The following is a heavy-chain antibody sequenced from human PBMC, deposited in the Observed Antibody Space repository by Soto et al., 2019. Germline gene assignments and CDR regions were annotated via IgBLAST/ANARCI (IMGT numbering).Heavy chain of an antibody. CDR1: GGSISSYY. Sequence: SETLSLTCTVSGGSISSYYCSWIRQPPGKGLAWIGYIYYSGSTNYNPSLKSRVTISVDTSKNQFPLKLSSVTAADTAVYYCSRVDGVYYDSSGYYSGGSWFDPWGQGTLVTVSS. J-gene: IGHJ5*02. CDR3: SRVDGVYYDSSGYYSGGSWFDP. D-gene: IGHD3-22*01. V-gene: IGHV4-59*01. CDR2: IYYSGST.